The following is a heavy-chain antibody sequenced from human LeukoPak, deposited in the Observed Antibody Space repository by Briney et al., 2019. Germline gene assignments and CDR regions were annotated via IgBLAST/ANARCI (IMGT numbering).Heavy chain of an antibody. CDR2: ISYDGSNK. CDR3: ARVRSSSATLYFDY. J-gene: IGHJ4*02. CDR1: GFTFSSYA. Sequence: SLTLSCAAAGFTFSSYAMDWVSKDQGKGLEWVAVISYDGSNKYYADSVKGRFTISRDNSKNTLYLQMNSLRAEDTAVYYCARVRSSSATLYFDYWGQGTLVTVFS. V-gene: IGHV3-30-3*01. D-gene: IGHD6-6*01.